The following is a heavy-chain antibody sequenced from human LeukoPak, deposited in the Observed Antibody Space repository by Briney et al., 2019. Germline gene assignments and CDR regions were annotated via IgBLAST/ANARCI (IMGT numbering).Heavy chain of an antibody. V-gene: IGHV1-18*01. Sequence: GASVKVSCKTSGGIFSSFAINWVRQAPGQGLEWMGWISAYNGNTNYAQKLQGRVTMTTDTSTSTAYMELRSLRSDDTAVYYCAREGAETYYYGSGSYPFDLWGRGTLVTVSS. CDR1: GGIFSSFA. CDR2: ISAYNGNT. J-gene: IGHJ2*01. CDR3: AREGAETYYYGSGSYPFDL. D-gene: IGHD3-10*01.